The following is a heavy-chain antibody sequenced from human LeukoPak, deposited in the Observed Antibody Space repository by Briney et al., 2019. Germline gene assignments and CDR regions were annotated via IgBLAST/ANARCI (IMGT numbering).Heavy chain of an antibody. CDR2: INPSGGST. D-gene: IGHD3-10*01. Sequence: ASVKVSCKASGYTFTSYYMHWVRQAPGQGLEWMGIINPSGGSTCYAQKFQGRVTVTRDTSTSTVYMELSSLRSEDTAVYYCASSRGSGSYGFGMDVWGKGTTVTVSS. V-gene: IGHV1-46*01. CDR3: ASSRGSGSYGFGMDV. J-gene: IGHJ6*04. CDR1: GYTFTSYY.